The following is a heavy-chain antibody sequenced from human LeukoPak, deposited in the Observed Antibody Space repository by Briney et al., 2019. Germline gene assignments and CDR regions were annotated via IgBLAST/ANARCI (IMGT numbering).Heavy chain of an antibody. CDR1: GFTFSSYW. CDR2: IKEDGSEK. D-gene: IGHD6-13*01. J-gene: IGHJ4*02. Sequence: PGGSLRLSCAASGFTFSSYWMTWVRQAPGKGLEWLANIKEDGSEKFYVDSVKGRFTISRANSKNSLYLQINSLRAEDTAVYYCAKGAGSSWFDYWGQGILVTVSS. V-gene: IGHV3-7*01. CDR3: AKGAGSSWFDY.